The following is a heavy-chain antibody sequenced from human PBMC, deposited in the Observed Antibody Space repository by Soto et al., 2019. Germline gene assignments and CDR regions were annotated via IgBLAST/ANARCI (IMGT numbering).Heavy chain of an antibody. J-gene: IGHJ6*02. CDR1: GGSISSSSYY. V-gene: IGHV4-39*01. CDR2: IYYSGST. Sequence: PXATLSLTCTVSGGSISSSSYYWGWIRQPPGKGLEWIGSIYYSGSTYYNPSLKSRVTISVDTSKNQFSLKLSSVTAADTAVYYCARQLSSIEARYFYYYYGMDVWGQGTTVTVSS. D-gene: IGHD6-6*01. CDR3: ARQLSSIEARYFYYYYGMDV.